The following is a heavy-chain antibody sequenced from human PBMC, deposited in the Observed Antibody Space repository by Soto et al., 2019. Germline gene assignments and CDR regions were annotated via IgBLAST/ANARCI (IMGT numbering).Heavy chain of an antibody. CDR2: ISAYNGNT. Sequence: ASVKVSCKASGYTFTSYGISWVRQAPGQGIEWMGWISAYNGNTNYAQKLQGRVTMTTDTSTSTAYMELRSLRSDDTAVYYCARVVYYYDSSGYPFPIYFDYWGQGTLVTVSS. D-gene: IGHD3-22*01. J-gene: IGHJ4*02. V-gene: IGHV1-18*01. CDR3: ARVVYYYDSSGYPFPIYFDY. CDR1: GYTFTSYG.